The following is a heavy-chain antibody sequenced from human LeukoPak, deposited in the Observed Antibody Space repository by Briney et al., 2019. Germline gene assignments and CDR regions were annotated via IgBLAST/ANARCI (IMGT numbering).Heavy chain of an antibody. D-gene: IGHD6-19*01. J-gene: IGHJ5*02. CDR1: GGSISSGGYY. Sequence: SETLSLTCTVSGGSISSGGYYWSWIRQHPGEGLEWIGYIYYSGSTYYNPSLKSRVTISVDTSKNQFSLKLSSVTAADTAVYYCARVAVANTNWFDPWGQGTLVTVSS. CDR2: IYYSGST. V-gene: IGHV4-31*03. CDR3: ARVAVANTNWFDP.